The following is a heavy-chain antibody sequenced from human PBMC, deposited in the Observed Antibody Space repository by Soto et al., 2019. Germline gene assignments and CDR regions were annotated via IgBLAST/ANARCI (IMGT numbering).Heavy chain of an antibody. Sequence: QVQLVQSGAEVKKPGASVKVSCKASGYTFTSYGISWVRQAPGQGLEWMGWISAYNGNTNYAQKFQGRVTMTRDTSISTAYMELSRLRSDDTAVYYCARGDYYDSSGYTQDFDYWGQGTLVTVSS. D-gene: IGHD3-22*01. CDR1: GYTFTSYG. J-gene: IGHJ4*02. V-gene: IGHV1-18*01. CDR3: ARGDYYDSSGYTQDFDY. CDR2: ISAYNGNT.